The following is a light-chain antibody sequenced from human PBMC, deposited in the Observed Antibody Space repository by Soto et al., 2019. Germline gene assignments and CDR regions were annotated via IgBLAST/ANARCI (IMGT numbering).Light chain of an antibody. J-gene: IGLJ2*01. V-gene: IGLV2-14*03. CDR1: NSYIGNYNY. CDR2: DVS. CDR3: ASYTSSSTSVI. Sequence: QSALTQPRSVSGSPGQSVTISCTGTNSYIGNYNYVSWYQQHPGKAPKVMIYDVSNRPSGISSRFSGSKSGNTASLTISGLQAGDEADYYCASYTSSSTSVIFGRGTKVTVL.